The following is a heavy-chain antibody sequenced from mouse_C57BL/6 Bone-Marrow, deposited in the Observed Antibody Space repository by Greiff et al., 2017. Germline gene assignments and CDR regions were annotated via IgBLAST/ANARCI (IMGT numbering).Heavy chain of an antibody. J-gene: IGHJ4*01. D-gene: IGHD2-1*01. CDR3: ARWGLRIYPDRAMDY. CDR1: GYTFTSYW. Sequence: QVQLQQPGAELVKPGASVKMSCKASGYTFTSYWITWVKQRPGQGLEWIGDIYPGSGSTNYNEKFKSKATLTVDTSSSTAYMQLSSLTSEDSAVYYCARWGLRIYPDRAMDYWGQGTSVTVSS. V-gene: IGHV1-55*01. CDR2: IYPGSGST.